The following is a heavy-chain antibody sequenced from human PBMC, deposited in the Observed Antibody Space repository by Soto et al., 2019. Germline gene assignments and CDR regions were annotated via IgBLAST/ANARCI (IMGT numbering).Heavy chain of an antibody. CDR1: CGSISSYY. D-gene: IGHD5-12*01. V-gene: IGHV4-4*09. CDR2: IDNSGNT. J-gene: IGHJ4*02. CDR3: ARRTYSGSSYYFDY. Sequence: SETLSLTCTVSCGSISSYYWSWVRQPPGKGLEWIAYIDNSGNTNYNPSLKSRVTISVDASKNQFSLKLSSVTAADTAVYYCARRTYSGSSYYFDYWGQGTQVTVSS.